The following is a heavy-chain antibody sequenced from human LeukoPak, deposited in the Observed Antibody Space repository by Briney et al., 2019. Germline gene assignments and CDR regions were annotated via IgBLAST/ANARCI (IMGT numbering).Heavy chain of an antibody. CDR3: ARDPRYFDWSYDAFDI. Sequence: ASVKVSCKASGYTFTSYYMHWVRQAPGQGLEWMGIINPSGGSTSYAQKFQGRVTITRDTSTSTVYMELSSLRSEDTAVYYCARDPRYFDWSYDAFDIWGQGTMVTVSS. V-gene: IGHV1-46*01. CDR2: INPSGGST. J-gene: IGHJ3*02. D-gene: IGHD3-9*01. CDR1: GYTFTSYY.